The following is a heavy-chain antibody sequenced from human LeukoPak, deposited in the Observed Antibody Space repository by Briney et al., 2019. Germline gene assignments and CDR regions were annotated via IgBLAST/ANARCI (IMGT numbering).Heavy chain of an antibody. CDR3: TTLIAAPGSEAPFDY. Sequence: SETLSLTCAVSGYSISSGYYWGWVRQPPGKGLEGMANIYHSGNTYYNASLNNRVTISVDTSMNHFSLKLTSVTAADTAVYYCTTLIAAPGSEAPFDYWGQGILVTVSS. CDR2: IYHSGNT. V-gene: IGHV4-38-2*01. CDR1: GYSISSGYY. D-gene: IGHD6-13*01. J-gene: IGHJ4*02.